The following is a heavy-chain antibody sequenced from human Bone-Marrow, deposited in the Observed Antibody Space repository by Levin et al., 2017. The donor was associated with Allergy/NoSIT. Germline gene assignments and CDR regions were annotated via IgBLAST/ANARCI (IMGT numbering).Heavy chain of an antibody. CDR3: ASGYCSSTSCYPPRGMDV. D-gene: IGHD2-2*03. Sequence: PGGSLRLSCTVSGGSISSSSYYWGWIRQPPGQGLEWIGSIYYSGSTYYNPSLNSLVTISVDTSKNQFSLKLSSVTAADTAVYYCASGYCSSTSCYPPRGMDVWGQGTTVTVSS. CDR2: IYYSGST. J-gene: IGHJ6*02. CDR1: GGSISSSSYY. V-gene: IGHV4-39*07.